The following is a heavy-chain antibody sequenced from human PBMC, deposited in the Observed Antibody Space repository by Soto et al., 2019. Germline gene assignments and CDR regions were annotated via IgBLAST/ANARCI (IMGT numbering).Heavy chain of an antibody. CDR1: GFTFSSYG. CDR3: AKPKGYCSGGSCYSEAYFDY. CDR2: ISYDGSNK. D-gene: IGHD2-15*01. V-gene: IGHV3-30*18. Sequence: GGSLRLSCAASGFTFSSYGMHWVRQAPGKGLEWVAVISYDGSNKYYADSVKGRFTISRDNSKNTLYLQMNSLRAEDTAVYYCAKPKGYCSGGSCYSEAYFDYWGQGT. J-gene: IGHJ4*02.